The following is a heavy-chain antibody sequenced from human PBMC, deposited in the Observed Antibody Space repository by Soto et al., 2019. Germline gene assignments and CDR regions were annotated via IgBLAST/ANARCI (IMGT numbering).Heavy chain of an antibody. CDR3: ARVLRGLTRFGVAHPGYY. Sequence: QVQLVQSGDEVREPGASVKVSCKASGYPFTNYAIHWVRQAPGQRLEWEGSINVGEKKTRYSQTFQGRVTITSDQSANTAYMELSRLTFGDTAVYYCARVLRGLTRFGVAHPGYYGGQGTLVTVS. D-gene: IGHD3-3*01. CDR2: INVGEKKT. CDR1: GYPFTNYA. J-gene: IGHJ4*02. V-gene: IGHV1-3*01.